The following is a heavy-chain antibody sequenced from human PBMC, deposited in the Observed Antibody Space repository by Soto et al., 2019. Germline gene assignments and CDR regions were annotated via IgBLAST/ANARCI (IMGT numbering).Heavy chain of an antibody. CDR3: ARDLRPRSYDDILTGPDAFDI. CDR2: IIPIFGTA. Sequence: ASVKVSCKASGGTFSSYAISWVRQAPGQGLEWMGGIIPIFGTANYAQKFQGRVTITADESTSTAYMELSSLRSEDTAVYYCARDLRPRSYDDILTGPDAFDIWGQGTMVTVSS. D-gene: IGHD3-9*01. J-gene: IGHJ3*02. V-gene: IGHV1-69*13. CDR1: GGTFSSYA.